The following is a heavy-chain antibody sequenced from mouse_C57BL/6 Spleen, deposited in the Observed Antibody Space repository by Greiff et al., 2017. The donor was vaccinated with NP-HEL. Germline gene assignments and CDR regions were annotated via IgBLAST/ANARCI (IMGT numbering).Heavy chain of an antibody. CDR2: IDPSDSYT. CDR3: TSSGEFITTVVADFDY. Sequence: QVQLQQPGAELVMPGASVKLSCKASGYTFTSYWMHWVKQRPGQGLEWIGEIDPSDSYTNYNQKFKGKSTLTVDKSSSTAYMPLSSLTSEDSAVYYGTSSGEFITTVVADFDYWGQGTTLTVSS. V-gene: IGHV1-69*01. D-gene: IGHD1-1*01. CDR1: GYTFTSYW. J-gene: IGHJ2*01.